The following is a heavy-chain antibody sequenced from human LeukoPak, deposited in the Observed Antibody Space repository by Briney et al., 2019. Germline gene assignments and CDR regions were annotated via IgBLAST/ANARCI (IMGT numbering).Heavy chain of an antibody. J-gene: IGHJ6*03. CDR1: GGSFSGYY. CDR2: INHSGST. Sequence: KPSETLSLTCAVYGGSFSGYYWSWIRQPPGKGLEWIGEINHSGSTHYNPSLKSRVTISVDTSKNQFSLKLSSVTAADTAVYYCASTGRCSGGSCYWDYYYYYYMDVWGKGTTVTVSS. V-gene: IGHV4-34*01. D-gene: IGHD2-15*01. CDR3: ASTGRCSGGSCYWDYYYYYYMDV.